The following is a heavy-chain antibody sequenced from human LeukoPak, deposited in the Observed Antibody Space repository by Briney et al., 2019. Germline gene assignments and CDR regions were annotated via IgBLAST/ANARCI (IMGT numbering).Heavy chain of an antibody. Sequence: SETLSLTCTVSGGSISSGGYYWSWIRQHPGKGLEWIGYIYYSGSTYYNPSLKSRVTISVDTSKNQFSLKLSSVTAADTAVYYCARTPSSGWLYYFDYWGHGTLVTVSS. V-gene: IGHV4-31*03. J-gene: IGHJ4*01. D-gene: IGHD6-19*01. CDR2: IYYSGST. CDR3: ARTPSSGWLYYFDY. CDR1: GGSISSGGYY.